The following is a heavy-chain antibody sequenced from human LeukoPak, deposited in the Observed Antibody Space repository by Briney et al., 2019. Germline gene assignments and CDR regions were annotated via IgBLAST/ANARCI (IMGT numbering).Heavy chain of an antibody. V-gene: IGHV1-2*06. J-gene: IGHJ4*02. CDR3: ARVGREYYYDSSGYPIDY. CDR2: INPNSGGT. D-gene: IGHD3-22*01. CDR1: GYTFTGYY. Sequence: ASVKVSCKASGYTFTGYYMHWVRQAPGQGLEWMGRINPNSGGTNYAQKFQDRRTMTRAASFSTAYMELSRLRSEATAVYYCARVGREYYYDSSGYPIDYWGQGTLVTVSS.